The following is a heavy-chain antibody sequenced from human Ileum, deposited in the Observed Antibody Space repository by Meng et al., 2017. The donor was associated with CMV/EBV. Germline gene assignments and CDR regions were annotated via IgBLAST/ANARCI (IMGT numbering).Heavy chain of an antibody. V-gene: IGHV3-33*01. CDR2: LWYNGSRK. D-gene: IGHD3-22*01. Sequence: SGFPLNSYGIHWVRQFPGKGLEWVAVLWYNGSRKYFADSVQGRFSISRDDSKNTVYLQMNSLRAEDTAVYYCARDNDGSSHYSQFDYWGQGTLVTVSS. CDR3: ARDNDGSSHYSQFDY. J-gene: IGHJ4*02. CDR1: GFPLNSYG.